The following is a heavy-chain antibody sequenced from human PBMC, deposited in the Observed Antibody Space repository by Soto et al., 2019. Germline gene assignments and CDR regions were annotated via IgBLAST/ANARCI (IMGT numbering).Heavy chain of an antibody. Sequence: QVQLQESGPGLVKPSQTLSLTGTVSGGSISSGGYYWSWIRQHPGNGLEWIGYIYYSGSTYYNPSLKSRVTISVDTSKNQFSLKLSSVTAADTAVYYCARDLQYSRLFYGMDVWGQGTTVTVSS. J-gene: IGHJ6*02. D-gene: IGHD5-12*01. CDR1: GGSISSGGYY. CDR2: IYYSGST. V-gene: IGHV4-31*03. CDR3: ARDLQYSRLFYGMDV.